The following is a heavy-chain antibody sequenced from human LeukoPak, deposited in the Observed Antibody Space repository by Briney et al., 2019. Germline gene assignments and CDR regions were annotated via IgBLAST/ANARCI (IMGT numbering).Heavy chain of an antibody. CDR2: ISYDGSNK. J-gene: IGHJ4*02. D-gene: IGHD4-17*01. CDR1: GFTFSSYA. CDR3: ARGVGSDYGLVY. V-gene: IGHV3-30-3*01. Sequence: GGSLRLSCAASGFTFSSYAMHWVRQAPGKGLEWEAVISYDGSNKYYADSVKGRFTISRDNSKNTLYLQMNSLRPEDTAVYYCARGVGSDYGLVYWGQGTLVTVSS.